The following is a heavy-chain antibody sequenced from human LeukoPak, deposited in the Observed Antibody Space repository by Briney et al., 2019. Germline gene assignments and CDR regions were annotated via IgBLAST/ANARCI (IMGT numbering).Heavy chain of an antibody. Sequence: GGSLRLSCAASGFTFSSYGMHWVRQAPGKGLEWVAVIWYDGSNKYYADSVKGRFTISRDNSKNTLYLQMNSLRAEDTAVYYCAKESIAAVYYYYYMDVWGKGTTVTVSS. CDR3: AKESIAAVYYYYYMDV. CDR1: GFTFSSYG. V-gene: IGHV3-33*06. D-gene: IGHD6-13*01. J-gene: IGHJ6*03. CDR2: IWYDGSNK.